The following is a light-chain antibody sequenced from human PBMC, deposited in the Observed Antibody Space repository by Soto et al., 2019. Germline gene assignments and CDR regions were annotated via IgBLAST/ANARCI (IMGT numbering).Light chain of an antibody. CDR3: QRDTRYPLT. CDR2: DAS. V-gene: IGKV1-5*01. CDR1: QSISSW. Sequence: DIQMTQSPSTLSASVGDRVTITCRASQSISSWLAWYQQKPGKAPKLLIYDASSLESGVPSRFSGSGSDTEFTLTINNLQPDDLATYHCQRDTRYPLTFGGGTRVDIK. J-gene: IGKJ4*01.